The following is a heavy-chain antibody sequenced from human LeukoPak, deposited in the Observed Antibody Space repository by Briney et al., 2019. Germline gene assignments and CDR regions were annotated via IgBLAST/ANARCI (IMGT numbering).Heavy chain of an antibody. J-gene: IGHJ4*02. V-gene: IGHV3-23*01. Sequence: PGGSLRLSCEASGFTFSSYVMSWVRQAPGKGLEWVSVITGSGDKSYYAGSVKGRFTISRDNSKNTLYLQMNSLRAEDTAVYYCAKVQQQPVDWGQGTLVTVSS. D-gene: IGHD6-13*01. CDR3: AKVQQQPVD. CDR1: GFTFSSYV. CDR2: ITGSGDKS.